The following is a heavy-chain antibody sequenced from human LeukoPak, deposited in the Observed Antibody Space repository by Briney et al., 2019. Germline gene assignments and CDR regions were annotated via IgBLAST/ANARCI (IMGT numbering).Heavy chain of an antibody. Sequence: PGGSLRLFCAASGFAFSSYSMNWVRQAPGKGLEWVSSISSSSSYIYYADSVKGRFTISRDNAKNSLYLQMNSLRAEDTAVYYCASADSSGYSAFDIWGQGTMVTVSS. CDR2: ISSSSSYI. J-gene: IGHJ3*02. D-gene: IGHD3-22*01. CDR1: GFAFSSYS. CDR3: ASADSSGYSAFDI. V-gene: IGHV3-21*01.